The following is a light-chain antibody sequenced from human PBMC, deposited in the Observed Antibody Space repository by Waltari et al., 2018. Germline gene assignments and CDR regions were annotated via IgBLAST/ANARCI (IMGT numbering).Light chain of an antibody. V-gene: IGLV2-14*01. CDR3: SSYTTSSAPGV. Sequence: QSALTQPASVSGPPGQSITIPCSRTDSHVGSYDFVSWYQQHPGNAPHLILYEVSNRPSGISNRFSASKSGNTASLTISGLQAEDEADYYCSSYTTSSAPGVFGTGTRVTVL. CDR1: DSHVGSYDF. J-gene: IGLJ1*01. CDR2: EVS.